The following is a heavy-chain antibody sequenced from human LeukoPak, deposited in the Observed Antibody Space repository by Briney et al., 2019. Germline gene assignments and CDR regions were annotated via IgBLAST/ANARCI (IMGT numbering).Heavy chain of an antibody. CDR3: ARDIYSKSGDDY. J-gene: IGHJ4*02. CDR1: GFTFSTYW. V-gene: IGHV3-74*01. CDR2: IHSDGSST. Sequence: GGSLRLSCVASGFTFSTYWMHWVRQAPGKGLVWVARIHSDGSSTTYADSVKGRFTISRDNAKNTLYLQMNSLRAEDTAVYYCARDIYSKSGDDYWGQGTLVSVSS. D-gene: IGHD6-13*01.